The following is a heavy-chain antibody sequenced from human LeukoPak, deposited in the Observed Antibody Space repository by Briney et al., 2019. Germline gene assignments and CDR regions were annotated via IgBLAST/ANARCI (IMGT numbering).Heavy chain of an antibody. CDR2: INHSGST. D-gene: IGHD4-17*01. CDR1: GGSFSGYY. J-gene: IGHJ6*02. V-gene: IGHV4-34*01. CDR3: ARKAGLTTTTPPYYYYYGMDV. Sequence: PSETLSLTCAVYGGSFSGYYWSWIRQPPGKGLEWIGEINHSGSTSYNPSLKSRVTISVDTSKNQFSLKLSSVTAADTAVYYCARKAGLTTTTPPYYYYYGMDVWGRGTSVTVSS.